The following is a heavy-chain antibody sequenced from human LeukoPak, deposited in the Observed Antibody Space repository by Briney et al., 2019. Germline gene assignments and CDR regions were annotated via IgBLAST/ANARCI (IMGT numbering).Heavy chain of an antibody. D-gene: IGHD2-2*01. CDR3: ARGGASIVVVPAAMDWLDP. CDR1: GGSISSGGYY. V-gene: IGHV4-31*03. J-gene: IGHJ5*02. Sequence: SETLSLTCTVSGGSISSGGYYWSWIRQHPGKGLEWIGYIYYSGSTYYNPSLKSRVTISVDTSKNQFSLKLSSVTAADTAVYYCARGGASIVVVPAAMDWLDPWGQGTLVTVSS. CDR2: IYYSGST.